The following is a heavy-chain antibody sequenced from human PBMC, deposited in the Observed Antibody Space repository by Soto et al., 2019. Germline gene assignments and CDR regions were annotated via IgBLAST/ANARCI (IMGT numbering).Heavy chain of an antibody. CDR2: IYYSGST. Sequence: TSDTLSLTCTVSGGSISSGDYYWSWIRQPPGKGLEWIGYIYYSGSTYYNPSLKSRVTISIDTSMNQFSLKLSSVTAADTAVYCCARVSVPHYFDYWSQGTLVTVSS. J-gene: IGHJ4*02. CDR3: ARVSVPHYFDY. V-gene: IGHV4-30-4*02. CDR1: GGSISSGDYY.